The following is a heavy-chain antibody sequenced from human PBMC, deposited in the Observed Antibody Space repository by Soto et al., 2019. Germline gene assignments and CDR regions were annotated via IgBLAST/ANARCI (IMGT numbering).Heavy chain of an antibody. D-gene: IGHD3-10*01. J-gene: IGHJ6*02. CDR2: LIPIFCTA. CDR1: GGTFSSYA. CDR3: ASYYGSGSYSVESYYYYGMDV. V-gene: IGHV1-69*13. Sequence: SVKVSCKASGGTFSSYAISWVRPVPGQVLDCVGGLIPIFCTANYAQKFQGRVTITADESTSTAYMELSSLRSEDTAVYYCASYYGSGSYSVESYYYYGMDVWGQGTTVTVSS.